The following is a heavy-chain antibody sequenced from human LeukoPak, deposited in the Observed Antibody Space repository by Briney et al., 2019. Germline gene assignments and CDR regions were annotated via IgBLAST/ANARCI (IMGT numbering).Heavy chain of an antibody. D-gene: IGHD3-10*01. V-gene: IGHV3-7*01. CDR1: GFTFSSYW. CDR2: IKQDGSEK. CDR3: ARGKGSMVRGVIMDY. Sequence: PGGSLRLSCAASGFTFSSYWMSWVRQAPGKGLEWVANIKQDGSEKYYVDSVKGRFTISRDNAKNSLYLQMNSLRAEDTAVYYCARGKGSMVRGVIMDYWGQGTLVTVSS. J-gene: IGHJ4*02.